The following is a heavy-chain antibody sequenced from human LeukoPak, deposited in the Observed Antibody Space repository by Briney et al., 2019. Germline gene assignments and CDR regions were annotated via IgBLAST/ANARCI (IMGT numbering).Heavy chain of an antibody. D-gene: IGHD4-17*01. J-gene: IGHJ6*03. CDR2: IYSRGST. CDR3: ARGTRGDYVYHRGNFRRMVYYYYMDV. CDR1: GGSIRGYY. Sequence: SETLSLTCNVSGGSIRGYYWSWIRQPPGKGLEWIGYIYSRGSTNYNPSLKSRVTTSVDTSKNQFSLRLSSVTAADTAVYYCARGTRGDYVYHRGNFRRMVYYYYMDVWGKGTTVTVSS. V-gene: IGHV4-59*12.